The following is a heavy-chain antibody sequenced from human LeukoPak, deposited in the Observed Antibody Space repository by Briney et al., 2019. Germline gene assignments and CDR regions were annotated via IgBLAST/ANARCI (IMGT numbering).Heavy chain of an antibody. Sequence: GGSLRLSCAASGFTFRNFAMSWVRQAPGKGLKWVSGISDTGGGTYYADSVKGRFTISRDNSKSTLYLQMNSLRADDTAVYYCADLGTADYWGQGTLVTVSS. V-gene: IGHV3-23*01. CDR3: ADLGTADY. CDR1: GFTFRNFA. J-gene: IGHJ4*02. CDR2: ISDTGGGT.